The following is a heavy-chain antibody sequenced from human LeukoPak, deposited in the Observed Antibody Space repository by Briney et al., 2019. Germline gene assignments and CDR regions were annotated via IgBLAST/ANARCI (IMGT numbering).Heavy chain of an antibody. CDR3: ASWGDIVVVPAARVNAFDI. CDR2: IYTSGST. J-gene: IGHJ3*02. CDR1: GGSISSYY. V-gene: IGHV4-4*07. D-gene: IGHD2-2*01. Sequence: SSETLSLTCTVSGGSISSYYWSWIRQPAGKGLEWIGRIYTSGSTNYNPSLKSRVTMSVDTSKNQFSLKLSSVTAADTAVYYCASWGDIVVVPAARVNAFDIWGQGTMVTVSS.